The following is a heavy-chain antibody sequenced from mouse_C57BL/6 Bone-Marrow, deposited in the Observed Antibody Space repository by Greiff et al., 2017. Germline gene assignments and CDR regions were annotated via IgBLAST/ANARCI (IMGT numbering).Heavy chain of an antibody. J-gene: IGHJ4*01. CDR3: AREVETTGLDVDV. Sequence: VHVKQPGAELVKPGASVKLSCTASGFNIKDYYMHWVKQRTEQGLEWIGRIDPEDGETKYAPNFQGKATITADTSSNTAYLQLSSLTSEDTAGYYCAREVETTGLDVDVWGQGTSVTVSS. CDR1: GFNIKDYY. CDR2: IDPEDGET. D-gene: IGHD3-1*01. V-gene: IGHV14-2*01.